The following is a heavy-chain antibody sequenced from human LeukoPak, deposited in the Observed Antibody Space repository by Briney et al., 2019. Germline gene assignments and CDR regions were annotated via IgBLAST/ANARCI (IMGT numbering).Heavy chain of an antibody. J-gene: IGHJ4*02. CDR1: GFTFSSDW. CDR2: INSDGSWT. V-gene: IGHV3-74*01. D-gene: IGHD2/OR15-2a*01. Sequence: PGGSLRLSCAASGFTFSSDWMSWVRQAPGKGLVWVSHINSDGSWTSYADSVKGRFTISKDNAKNTVYLQMNSLRAEDTAVYYCVSFYETYWGRGTLVTVSS. CDR3: VSFYETY.